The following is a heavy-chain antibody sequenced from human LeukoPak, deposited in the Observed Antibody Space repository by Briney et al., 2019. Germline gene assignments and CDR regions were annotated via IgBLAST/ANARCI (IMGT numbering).Heavy chain of an antibody. D-gene: IGHD1-26*01. CDR3: ARDSGELKGIDY. J-gene: IGHJ4*02. CDR2: IKQDGSEK. V-gene: IGHV3-7*01. Sequence: GGSLRLSCAASGFTFSSYVMSWVRQAPGKGLEWVANIKQDGSEKYYVDSVKGRFTISRDNAKNSLYLQMNSLRAEDTAVYYCARDSGELKGIDYWGQGTLVTVSS. CDR1: GFTFSSYV.